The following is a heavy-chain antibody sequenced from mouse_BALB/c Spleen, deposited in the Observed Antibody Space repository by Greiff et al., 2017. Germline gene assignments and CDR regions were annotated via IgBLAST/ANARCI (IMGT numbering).Heavy chain of an antibody. Sequence: QVHVKQSGAELAKPGASVKMSCKASGYTFTSYWMHWVKQRPGQGLEWIGYINPSTGYTEYNQKFKDKATLTADKSSSTAYMQLSSLTSEDSAVYYCARSAPYYRYDEFAYWGQGTLVTVSA. CDR2: INPSTGYT. V-gene: IGHV1-7*01. J-gene: IGHJ3*01. CDR3: ARSAPYYRYDEFAY. D-gene: IGHD2-14*01. CDR1: GYTFTSYW.